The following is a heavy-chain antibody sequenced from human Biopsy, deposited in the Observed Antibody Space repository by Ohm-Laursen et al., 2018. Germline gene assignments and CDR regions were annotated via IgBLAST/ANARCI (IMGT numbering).Heavy chain of an antibody. Sequence: RSLRLSCAASGFSFNNYGMHWVRQGPGKGLEWVALLSYDGSIKYYADSVKGRFASSRDNSKNTVHLQMNSLRVDDTAVYYCVKEGFNYTPVGGYGMDVWGQGTTATVSS. CDR3: VKEGFNYTPVGGYGMDV. J-gene: IGHJ6*02. D-gene: IGHD3-16*01. CDR2: LSYDGSIK. CDR1: GFSFNNYG. V-gene: IGHV3-30*18.